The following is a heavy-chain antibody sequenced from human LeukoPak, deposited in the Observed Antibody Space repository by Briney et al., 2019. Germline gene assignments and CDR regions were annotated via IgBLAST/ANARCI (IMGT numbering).Heavy chain of an antibody. J-gene: IGHJ4*02. V-gene: IGHV4-34*01. CDR1: GGSFSGYY. CDR3: ASGGWRAGY. CDR2: INHSGST. D-gene: IGHD6-19*01. Sequence: SETLSLTCAVYGGSFSGYYWSLIRQPPGKGLEWIGEINHSGSTNYNPSLKSRVTISVDTSKNQFSLKLSSVTAADTAVYYCASGGWRAGYWGQGTLVTVSS.